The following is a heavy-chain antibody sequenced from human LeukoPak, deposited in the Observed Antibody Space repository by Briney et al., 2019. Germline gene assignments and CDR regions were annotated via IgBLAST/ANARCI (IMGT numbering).Heavy chain of an antibody. D-gene: IGHD1-26*01. CDR3: ARISGSYVFDY. CDR1: GFTFSDYY. V-gene: IGHV3-11*03. J-gene: IGHJ4*02. CDR2: ISSSTYT. Sequence: GGSLRLSCAASGFTFSDYYMSWIRQAPGKGLEWISYISSSTYTNYADSVKGRFTISRDNAKNTMYLQMNSLRAEDTAVYYCARISGSYVFDYWGQGTLVTVSS.